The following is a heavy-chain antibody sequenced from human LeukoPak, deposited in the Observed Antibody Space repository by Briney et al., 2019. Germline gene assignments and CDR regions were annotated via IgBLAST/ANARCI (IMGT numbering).Heavy chain of an antibody. D-gene: IGHD2-15*01. CDR3: ARARLGYCSGGSCLLYNWFDP. V-gene: IGHV4-34*01. Sequence: SETLSLTCAVYGGSFSGYYWSWIRQSPGKGLEWIGEINHSGSTNYNPSLKSRVTISVDTSKNQFSLKLSSVTAADTAVYYCARARLGYCSGGSCLLYNWFDPWGQGTLVTVSS. CDR1: GGSFSGYY. CDR2: INHSGST. J-gene: IGHJ5*02.